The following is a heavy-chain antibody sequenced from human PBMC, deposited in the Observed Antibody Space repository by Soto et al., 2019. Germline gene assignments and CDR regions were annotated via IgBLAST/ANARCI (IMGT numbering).Heavy chain of an antibody. D-gene: IGHD1-1*01. CDR2: INHSGST. J-gene: IGHJ3*02. CDR3: ARGPRRELARQTANHAFDI. CDR1: GGSFSGYY. V-gene: IGHV4-34*01. Sequence: SETLSLTCAVYGGSFSGYYWSWIRQPPGKGLEWIGEINHSGSTNYNPSLKSRVTISVDTSKNQFSLKLSSVTAADTAVYYCARGPRRELARQTANHAFDIWGQGTMVTVSS.